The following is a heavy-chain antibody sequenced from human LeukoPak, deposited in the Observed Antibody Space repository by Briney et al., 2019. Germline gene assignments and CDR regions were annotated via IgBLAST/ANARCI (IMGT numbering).Heavy chain of an antibody. V-gene: IGHV6-1*01. Sequence: SQTLSLTCAISGDSVSSNSAAWHWIRQSPSRGLEWLGRTYYRSKWYNDYAVSVISRITINPDTSKNQFSLQLKSVTPEDTAVYYCARDSSWYQLPFDYWGQGTLVTVSS. CDR1: GDSVSSNSAA. CDR3: ARDSSWYQLPFDY. J-gene: IGHJ4*02. D-gene: IGHD6-13*01. CDR2: TYYRSKWYN.